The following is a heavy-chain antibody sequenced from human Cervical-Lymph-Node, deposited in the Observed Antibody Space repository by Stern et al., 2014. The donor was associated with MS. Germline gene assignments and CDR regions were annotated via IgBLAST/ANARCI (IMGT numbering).Heavy chain of an antibody. CDR2: IHSSGST. V-gene: IGHV4-59*01. Sequence: QVQLVESGPGLVKPSETLSLTCTVSGDSIRSYYWSWIRQPPGKGLAWMGLIHSSGSTNYKSSLKSRVTISVDTSKNQFSLNLESVTAADTAVYYCARGAETATPWDFWGQGTLVTVSS. CDR3: ARGAETATPWDF. D-gene: IGHD5-24*01. J-gene: IGHJ4*02. CDR1: GDSIRSYY.